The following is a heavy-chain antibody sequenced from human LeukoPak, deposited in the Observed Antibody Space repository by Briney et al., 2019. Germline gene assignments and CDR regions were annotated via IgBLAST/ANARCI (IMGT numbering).Heavy chain of an antibody. V-gene: IGHV3-23*01. D-gene: IGHD5-18*01. CDR3: AKALDTYGYMRFDF. J-gene: IGHJ4*02. CDR1: GFTSVSYA. CDR2: INGGGDTT. Sequence: SGGSLRLSCAASGFTSVSYAMTWVRQAPGKGLEWVSAINGGGDTTYYADSVKGRFTISRDKSKNTMYLQMNSLRAEDTALYYCAKALDTYGYMRFDFWGQGTLVTVSS.